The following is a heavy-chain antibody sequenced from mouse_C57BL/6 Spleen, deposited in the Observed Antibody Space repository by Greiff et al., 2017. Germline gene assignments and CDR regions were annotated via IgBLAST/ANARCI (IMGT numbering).Heavy chain of an antibody. CDR2: ISNGGGST. CDR1: GFTFSDYY. V-gene: IGHV5-12*01. Sequence: EVKLQESGGGLVQPGGSLKLSCAASGFTFSDYYMYWVRQTPEKRLEWVAYISNGGGSTYYPDTVKGRFTISRDNAKNTLYLQMSRLKSEDTAMYYCARQGGKAQALDYWGQGTTLTVSS. CDR3: ARQGGKAQALDY. J-gene: IGHJ2*01. D-gene: IGHD3-2*02.